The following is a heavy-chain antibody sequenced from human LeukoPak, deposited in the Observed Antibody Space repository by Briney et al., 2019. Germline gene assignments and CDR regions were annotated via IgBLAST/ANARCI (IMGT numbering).Heavy chain of an antibody. CDR3: AKDRVPLLRFLEWFMD. D-gene: IGHD3-3*01. CDR1: GFTFSSYA. V-gene: IGHV3-23*01. Sequence: PGGSLRLSCAASGFTFSSYAMSWVRQAPGKGLGWVSAISGSGGSTYYADSVKGRFTISRDNSKNTLYLQMNSLRAEDTAVYYCAKDRVPLLRFLEWFMDWGQGTLVTVSS. CDR2: ISGSGGST. J-gene: IGHJ4*02.